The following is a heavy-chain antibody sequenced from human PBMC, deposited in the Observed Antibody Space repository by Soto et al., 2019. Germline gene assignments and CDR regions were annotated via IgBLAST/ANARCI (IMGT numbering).Heavy chain of an antibody. CDR1: GFTFSSYS. D-gene: IGHD2-2*01. CDR2: ISSSSSYI. J-gene: IGHJ5*02. CDR3: ARDRLSLGYCSSTSCYYNWFDP. V-gene: IGHV3-21*01. Sequence: GESLKISCAAPGFTFSSYSMNWVRQAPGKGLEWVSSISSSSSYIYYADSVKGRFTISRDNAKNSLYLQMNSLRAEDTAVYYCARDRLSLGYCSSTSCYYNWFDPWGQGTLVTVSS.